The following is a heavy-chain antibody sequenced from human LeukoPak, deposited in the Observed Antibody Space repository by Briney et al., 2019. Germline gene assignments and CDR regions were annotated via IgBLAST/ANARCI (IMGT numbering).Heavy chain of an antibody. J-gene: IGHJ3*02. CDR2: IKSKTDGGTS. CDR3: ATDPGEWEPI. D-gene: IGHD1-26*01. Sequence: GGSLKLSCATSGLTFTNAWMSWFRQAPGKGLEWVGRIKSKTDGGTSDYAAPVQGRFTISRDDSKNTLYLQMNSLKIEDTAVYYCATDPGEWEPIWGQGTMVTVSS. V-gene: IGHV3-15*01. CDR1: GLTFTNAW.